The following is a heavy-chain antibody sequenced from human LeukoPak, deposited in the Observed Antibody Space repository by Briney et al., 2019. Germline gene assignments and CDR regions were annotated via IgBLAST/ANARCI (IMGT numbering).Heavy chain of an antibody. CDR2: IYYSGST. D-gene: IGHD3-22*01. Sequence: KASETLSLTCTVSGGSISSSSYYCGWIRQPPGKGLEWIGSIYYSGSTYYNPSLKSRVTISVDTSKNQFSLKLSSVTAADTAVYYCKHYDSSGLDDYWGQGTLVTVSS. V-gene: IGHV4-39*01. CDR1: GGSISSSSYY. J-gene: IGHJ4*02. CDR3: KHYDSSGLDDY.